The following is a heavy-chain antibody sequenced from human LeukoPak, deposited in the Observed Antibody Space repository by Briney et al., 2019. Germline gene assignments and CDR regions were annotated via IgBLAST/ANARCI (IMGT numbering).Heavy chain of an antibody. J-gene: IGHJ4*02. CDR2: IWYDGSNK. CDR3: AREAVVAAGDY. Sequence: GGSLRLSCAASGFTFSSYGMHWVRQAPGKGLEWVAVIWYDGSNKYYADSVKGRFTISRDNAKNSLYLQMNSLRAEDTAVYYCAREAVVAAGDYWGQGTLVTVSS. V-gene: IGHV3-33*01. D-gene: IGHD2-15*01. CDR1: GFTFSSYG.